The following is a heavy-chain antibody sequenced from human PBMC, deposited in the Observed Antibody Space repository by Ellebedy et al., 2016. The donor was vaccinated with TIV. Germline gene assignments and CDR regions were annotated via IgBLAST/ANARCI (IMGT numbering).Heavy chain of an antibody. J-gene: IGHJ6*02. CDR2: IYSGGST. CDR1: GFTVSSNY. V-gene: IGHV3-53*04. CDR3: ARVAVGVVATAGTYYYYGMDV. D-gene: IGHD6-13*01. Sequence: GGSLRLSCAASGFTVSSNYMSWVRQAPGKGLEWVSVIYSGGSTYYADSVKGRFTISRHNSKNTLYLQMNSLRAEDTAVYYCARVAVGVVATAGTYYYYGMDVWGQGTTVTVSS.